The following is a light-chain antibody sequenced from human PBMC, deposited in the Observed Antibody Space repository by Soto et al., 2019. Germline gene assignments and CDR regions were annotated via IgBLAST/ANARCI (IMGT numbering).Light chain of an antibody. V-gene: IGLV1-51*01. Sequence: QAVLTQPHSVSAAPGQKVTISCSGSSSNIGNNYVSWYQQLPGTSPKLLIYDNNKRPSGIPDRFSGSKSGTSATLGITGLQTGDEADYYCGTWDSSLSAGVFGGRTKLTVL. CDR3: GTWDSSLSAGV. J-gene: IGLJ2*01. CDR1: SSNIGNNY. CDR2: DNN.